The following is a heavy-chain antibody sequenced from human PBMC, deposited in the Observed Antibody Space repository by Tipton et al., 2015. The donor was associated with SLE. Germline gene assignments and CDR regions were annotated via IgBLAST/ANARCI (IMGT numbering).Heavy chain of an antibody. CDR1: GFTFSSYA. CDR3: VKSALSIRASDYDFWSGYDY. CDR2: ISSNGGST. Sequence: SLRLSCAASGFTFSSYAMHWVRQAPGKGLEYVSAISSNGGSTYYADSVKGRFTISRDNSKNTLYLQMSSLRAEDTAVYYCVKSALSIRASDYDFWSGYDYWGQGTLVTVSS. D-gene: IGHD3-3*01. V-gene: IGHV3-64D*06. J-gene: IGHJ4*02.